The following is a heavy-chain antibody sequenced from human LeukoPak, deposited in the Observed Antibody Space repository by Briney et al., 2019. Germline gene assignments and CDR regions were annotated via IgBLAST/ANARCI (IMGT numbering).Heavy chain of an antibody. Sequence: GGSLRLSCAASGFTFSSYAMTCVRQPPGKGLEGVSNISANGGTTYYADSVKGRFTISRDNSKNALYLQMNSLRAEDTAGYYCAKDQIVGPDYFDYWGQGTLVTVSS. CDR2: ISANGGTT. J-gene: IGHJ4*02. CDR1: GFTFSSYA. V-gene: IGHV3-23*01. D-gene: IGHD1-26*01. CDR3: AKDQIVGPDYFDY.